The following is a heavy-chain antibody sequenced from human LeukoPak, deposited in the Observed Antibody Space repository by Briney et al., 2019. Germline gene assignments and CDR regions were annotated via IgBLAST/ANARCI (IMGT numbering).Heavy chain of an antibody. CDR1: GYTFTSYY. CDR2: ISAYNDNT. Sequence: ASVKVSCKASGYTFTSYYMHWVRQAPGQGLEWMGWISAYNDNTNYAQNLQGRVTMTTDTSTTTAYMELRSLRSDDTAVYYCARGVVRGGWYHLFDYWGQGTLVTVSS. V-gene: IGHV1-18*04. D-gene: IGHD6-19*01. CDR3: ARGVVRGGWYHLFDY. J-gene: IGHJ4*02.